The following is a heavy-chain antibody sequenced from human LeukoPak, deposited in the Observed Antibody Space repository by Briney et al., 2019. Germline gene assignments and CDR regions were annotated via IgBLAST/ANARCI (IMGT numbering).Heavy chain of an antibody. Sequence: GGSLRLSWAASGFTFSSYSMNWVRQAPGKGLEWVSSISSSSSYIYYADSVKGRFTISRDNAKNSLYLQMNSLRAEDTAVYYCARDLRITIFGVVTPGAFDIWGQGTMVTVSS. CDR1: GFTFSSYS. D-gene: IGHD3-3*01. V-gene: IGHV3-21*01. CDR2: ISSSSSYI. J-gene: IGHJ3*02. CDR3: ARDLRITIFGVVTPGAFDI.